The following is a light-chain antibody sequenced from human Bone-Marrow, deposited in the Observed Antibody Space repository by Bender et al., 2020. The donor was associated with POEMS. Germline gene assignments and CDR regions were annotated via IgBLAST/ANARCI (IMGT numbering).Light chain of an antibody. CDR1: ALSKQY. V-gene: IGLV3-25*03. Sequence: SYVLTQPPSVSVAPGQTARITCSGDALSKQYAYWYQQKPGQAPVLVIYKDIERPSGIPERFSGSSSGTIGTLTISGVQAEDEADYYCQASDSITTFFGGGTKLTVL. CDR2: KDI. CDR3: QASDSITTF. J-gene: IGLJ2*01.